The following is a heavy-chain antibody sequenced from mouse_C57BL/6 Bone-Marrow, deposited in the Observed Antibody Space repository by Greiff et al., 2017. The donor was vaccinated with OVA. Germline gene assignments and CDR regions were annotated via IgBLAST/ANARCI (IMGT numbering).Heavy chain of an antibody. CDR2: IYWDDDK. CDR1: GFSLSTSGMG. CDR3: ARRDDGYYPFAY. J-gene: IGHJ3*01. D-gene: IGHD2-3*01. Sequence: QVTLKESGPGILQSSQTLSLTCSFSGFSLSTSGMGVSWIRQPSGKGLEWLAHIYWDDDKRYNPSLKSRLTISKDTSRNQVFLKITSVDTADTATYYCARRDDGYYPFAYWGQGTLVTVSA. V-gene: IGHV8-12*01.